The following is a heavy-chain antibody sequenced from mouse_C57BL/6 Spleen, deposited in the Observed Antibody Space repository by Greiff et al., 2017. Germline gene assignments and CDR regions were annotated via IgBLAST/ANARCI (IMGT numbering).Heavy chain of an antibody. Sequence: QVQLQQSGPELVKPGASVKISCKASGYAFSSSWMNWVKQRPGKGLEWIGRIYPGDGDTNYNGKFKGKATLTADKSSSTAYMQLSSLTSEDSAVYFCARSLTAQAPFAYWGQGTLVTVSA. CDR1: GYAFSSSW. V-gene: IGHV1-82*01. CDR2: IYPGDGDT. D-gene: IGHD3-2*02. CDR3: ARSLTAQAPFAY. J-gene: IGHJ3*01.